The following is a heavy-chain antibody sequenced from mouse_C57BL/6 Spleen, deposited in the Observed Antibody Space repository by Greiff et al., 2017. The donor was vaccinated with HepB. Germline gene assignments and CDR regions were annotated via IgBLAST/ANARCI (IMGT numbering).Heavy chain of an antibody. CDR3: ARDRYYYGSEDFDG. CDR1: GFTFSSYA. V-gene: IGHV5-4*01. D-gene: IGHD1-1*01. Sequence: EVKLVESGGGLVKPGGSLKLSCAASGFTFSSYAMSWVRQTPEKRLEWVATISDGGSYTYYPDNVKGRFTISRDNAKNNLYLQMSHLKSEDTAMYYCARDRYYYGSEDFDGWGTGTTVTVSS. J-gene: IGHJ1*03. CDR2: ISDGGSYT.